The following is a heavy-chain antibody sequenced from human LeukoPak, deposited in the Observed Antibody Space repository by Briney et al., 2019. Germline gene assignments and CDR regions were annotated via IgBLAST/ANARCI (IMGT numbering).Heavy chain of an antibody. J-gene: IGHJ3*02. V-gene: IGHV4-59*01. Sequence: SETLSLTCAVYGGSFSGYYWSWIRQPPGKGLEWIGCIYYSGSTNYNPSLKSRVTISVDTSKNQFSLKLSSVTAADTAVYYCARALIVYYYDSSGYYPSDAFDIWGQGTMVTVSS. CDR2: IYYSGST. CDR3: ARALIVYYYDSSGYYPSDAFDI. CDR1: GGSFSGYY. D-gene: IGHD3-22*01.